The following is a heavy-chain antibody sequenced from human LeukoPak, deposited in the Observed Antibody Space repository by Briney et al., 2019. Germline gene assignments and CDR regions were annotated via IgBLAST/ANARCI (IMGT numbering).Heavy chain of an antibody. J-gene: IGHJ4*02. Sequence: GGSLRLSCAASGFTFSGYGMHWVRQAPGKGLEWVAFIRNDGSNKYYAGSMKGRFTISRDNPKNTLYLQINSLRTEDTAIYYCAKDDILTGYSLDYWGQGTLVTVSS. CDR2: IRNDGSNK. D-gene: IGHD3-9*01. CDR3: AKDDILTGYSLDY. V-gene: IGHV3-30*02. CDR1: GFTFSGYG.